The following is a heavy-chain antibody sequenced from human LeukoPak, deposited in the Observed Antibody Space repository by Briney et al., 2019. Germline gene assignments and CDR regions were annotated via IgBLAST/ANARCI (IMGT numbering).Heavy chain of an antibody. D-gene: IGHD2-15*01. CDR2: ISNNGGYT. CDR1: GFTFSSSA. V-gene: IGHV3-23*01. J-gene: IGHJ4*02. Sequence: GGSLRLSCAASGFTFSSSAMSWVRQAPGKGLEWVSAISNNGGYTYYADSVQGRFTISRDNSKSTLCLQMNSLRAEDTAVYYCAKQLGYCSDGSCYFPYWGQGTLATVSS. CDR3: AKQLGYCSDGSCYFPY.